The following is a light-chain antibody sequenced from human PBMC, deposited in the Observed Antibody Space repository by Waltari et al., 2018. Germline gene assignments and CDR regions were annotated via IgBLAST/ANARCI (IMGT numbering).Light chain of an antibody. V-gene: IGKV3-20*01. CDR1: QSISRY. CDR3: QKYGSLPAT. Sequence: EIMLTQSPGTLSLSPGERATISCRASQSISRYLAWYQHKPGQAPRLLIYDASSRATGISDRFSGSGSGTDFSLTVSRLEPEDFAVYYCQKYGSLPATFGQGTKVEIK. CDR2: DAS. J-gene: IGKJ1*01.